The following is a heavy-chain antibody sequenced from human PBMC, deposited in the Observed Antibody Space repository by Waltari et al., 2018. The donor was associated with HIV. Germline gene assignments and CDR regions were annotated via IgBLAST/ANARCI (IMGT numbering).Heavy chain of an antibody. V-gene: IGHV4-39*07. J-gene: IGHJ4*02. CDR1: GGSISSSDYY. CDR3: ARQWLALYFDY. CDR2: IFYSGNT. Sequence: QLQVQESGPGLVKPSETLSLTCTVSGGSISSSDYYWGWIRQPPGKGLEWIGIIFYSGNTYSNPSLKSRVTISVDTSKSQFSLNLSSVTAADTAVYYCARQWLALYFDYWGQGTLVTVSS. D-gene: IGHD6-19*01.